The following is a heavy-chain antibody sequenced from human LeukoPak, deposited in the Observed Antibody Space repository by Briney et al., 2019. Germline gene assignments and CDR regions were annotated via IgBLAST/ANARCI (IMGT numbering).Heavy chain of an antibody. CDR2: IYYSGST. CDR3: ARGLYNWIVADY. J-gene: IGHJ4*02. D-gene: IGHD1-20*01. V-gene: IGHV4-38-2*02. Sequence: SETLSLTCTVSGYSISSGYYWGWIRQPPGKGLEWIGSIYYSGSTYYNPSLKSRVTISVDTSKNQFSLKLSSVTAADTAVYYCARGLYNWIVADYWGQGTLVTVSS. CDR1: GYSISSGYY.